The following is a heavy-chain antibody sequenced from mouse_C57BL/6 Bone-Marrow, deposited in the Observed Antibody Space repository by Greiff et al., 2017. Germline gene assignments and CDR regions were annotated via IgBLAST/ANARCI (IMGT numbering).Heavy chain of an antibody. Sequence: EVQGVESGGGLVQPGGSLSLSCAASGFTFTDYYMSWVRQPPGKALEWLGFIRNKANGYTTEYSASVKGRFTISRDNSQSILYLQMNALRAEDSATYYCARNYYYGSSRFFDYWGQGTTLTVSS. D-gene: IGHD1-1*01. CDR3: ARNYYYGSSRFFDY. V-gene: IGHV7-3*01. CDR2: IRNKANGYTT. J-gene: IGHJ2*01. CDR1: GFTFTDYY.